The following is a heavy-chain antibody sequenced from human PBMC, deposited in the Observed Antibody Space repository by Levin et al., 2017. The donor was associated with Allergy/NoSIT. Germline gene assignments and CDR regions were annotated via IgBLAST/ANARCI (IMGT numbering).Heavy chain of an antibody. J-gene: IGHJ4*02. D-gene: IGHD1-26*01. CDR2: IYYSGST. CDR3: ARVGSGNYWGMTYFDY. V-gene: IGHV4-31*03. Sequence: SETLSLTCTVSGVSSGSIASGAYYWSWIRQYPGKGLEWIGYIYYSGSTYYNPSLKSRVTISVDTSKNQFSLKLSSVTAADTAVYYCARVGSGNYWGMTYFDYWGQGTLVTVSS. CDR1: GVSSGSIASGAYY.